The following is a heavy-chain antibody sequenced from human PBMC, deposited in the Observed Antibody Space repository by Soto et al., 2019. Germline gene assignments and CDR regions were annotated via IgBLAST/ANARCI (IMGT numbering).Heavy chain of an antibody. J-gene: IGHJ4*02. Sequence: GASVKVSCKASGGTFSSYAISWVRQAPGQGLEWMGGIIPIFGTANYAQKFQGRVTITADESTSTAYMELSSLRSEDTAVYYCARGDQRQKETFDYWGQGTLVTAPQ. CDR3: ARGDQRQKETFDY. V-gene: IGHV1-69*13. CDR1: GGTFSSYA. CDR2: IIPIFGTA.